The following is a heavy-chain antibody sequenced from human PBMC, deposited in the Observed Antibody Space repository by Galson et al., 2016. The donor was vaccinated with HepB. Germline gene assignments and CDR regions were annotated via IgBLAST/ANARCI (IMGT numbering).Heavy chain of an antibody. CDR3: ARSSDYYDSSGPYHDAFDI. CDR1: GGSISSSSYY. J-gene: IGHJ3*02. Sequence: ETLSLTCTVSGGSISSSSYYWGWIRQPPGKGLEWIGSIYYSGSTYYNPSLKSRVTISVDTSKNQFSLKLSSVTAADTAVYYCARSSDYYDSSGPYHDAFDIWGQGTMVTVSS. V-gene: IGHV4-39*01. CDR2: IYYSGST. D-gene: IGHD3-22*01.